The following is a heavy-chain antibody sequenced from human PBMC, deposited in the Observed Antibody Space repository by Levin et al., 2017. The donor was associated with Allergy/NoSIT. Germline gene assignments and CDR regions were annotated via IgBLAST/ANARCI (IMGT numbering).Heavy chain of an antibody. CDR3: ARGNSLIHAFDI. CDR2: TYYRSKWSN. J-gene: IGHJ3*02. V-gene: IGHV6-1*01. D-gene: IGHD6-6*01. CDR1: VDSVSSNSAT. Sequence: PSETLSLTCAISVDSVSSNSATWNWIRQSPSRGLEWLGRTYYRSKWSNDYAVSVKSRITINPDTSKNQFSLQLNSVTPEDTAVYYCARGNSLIHAFDIWGQGTMVTVSS.